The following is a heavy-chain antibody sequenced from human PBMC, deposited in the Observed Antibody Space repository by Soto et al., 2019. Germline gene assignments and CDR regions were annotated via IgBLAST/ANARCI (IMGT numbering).Heavy chain of an antibody. Sequence: SLRVSFQGYGYSFTRHWITRMRQTPGKGLEPMGRIDPSDSYTNYSPSFQGRVTISADRSISTAFLQWSSLEASDTAIYYGARRRSGQNEEYNAYDVDGLDGWGQGTTVTVSS. J-gene: IGHJ6*01. CDR2: IDPSDSYT. CDR3: ARRRSGQNEEYNAYDVDGLDG. D-gene: IGHD1-1*01. V-gene: IGHV5-10-1*01. CDR1: GYSFTRHW.